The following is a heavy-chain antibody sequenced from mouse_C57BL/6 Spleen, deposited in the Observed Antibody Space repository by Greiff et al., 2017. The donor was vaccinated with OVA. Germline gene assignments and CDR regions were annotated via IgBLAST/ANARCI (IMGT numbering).Heavy chain of an antibody. V-gene: IGHV5-4*01. Sequence: EVQVVESGGGLVKPGGSLKLSCAASGFTFSSYAMSWVRQTPEQRLEWVATISDGGSYTYYPDNVKGRFTISRDNAKNNLYLQMSHLKSEDTAMYYCAREGTYDGDYFDYWGQGTTLTVSS. CDR1: GFTFSSYA. CDR2: ISDGGSYT. CDR3: AREGTYDGDYFDY. J-gene: IGHJ2*01. D-gene: IGHD2-3*01.